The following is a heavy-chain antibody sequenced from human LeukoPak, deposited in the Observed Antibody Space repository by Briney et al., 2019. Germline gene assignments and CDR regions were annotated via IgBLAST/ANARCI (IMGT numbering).Heavy chain of an antibody. Sequence: ASVKVSCKASGGTFSSYAISWVRQAPGQGLEWMGGIIPIFGTANYAQKFQGRVTITADKSTSTAYMELSSLRSEDTAVYYCARRGDGDYPDAFDIWGQGTMVTVSS. CDR3: ARRGDGDYPDAFDI. D-gene: IGHD4-17*01. CDR2: IIPIFGTA. CDR1: GGTFSSYA. J-gene: IGHJ3*02. V-gene: IGHV1-69*06.